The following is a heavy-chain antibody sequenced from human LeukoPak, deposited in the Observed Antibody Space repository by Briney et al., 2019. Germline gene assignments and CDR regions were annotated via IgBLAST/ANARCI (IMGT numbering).Heavy chain of an antibody. V-gene: IGHV3-7*01. D-gene: IGHD3-22*01. Sequence: SGGSLRLSCAASGFTFSTSWMTWVRQAPGKGLEWVANIKEDGSEEYYVDSVKGRFSISRDNAKNSLYLQMNNLRVEDTAVYYCAGDPYATSGSYYAAFDIWGQGTMVAVSS. CDR2: IKEDGSEE. CDR1: GFTFSTSW. J-gene: IGHJ3*02. CDR3: AGDPYATSGSYYAAFDI.